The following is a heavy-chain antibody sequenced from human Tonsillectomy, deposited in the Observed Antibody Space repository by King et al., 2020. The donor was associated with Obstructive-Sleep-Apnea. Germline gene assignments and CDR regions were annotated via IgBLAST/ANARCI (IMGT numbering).Heavy chain of an antibody. CDR2: IISSSITI. D-gene: IGHD1-26*01. V-gene: IGHV3-48*04. CDR3: ARGGRTLLNWFDP. J-gene: IGHJ5*02. Sequence: VQLVESGGGLVQPGGSLGLSCAASGFTFSSYSSNWVRQAPGRGRGWVSYIISSSITIYYADSVKGRFTISRDNAKNSLYLQMNSLRAEDTAVYYCARGGRTLLNWFDPWGQGTLVTVSS. CDR1: GFTFSSYS.